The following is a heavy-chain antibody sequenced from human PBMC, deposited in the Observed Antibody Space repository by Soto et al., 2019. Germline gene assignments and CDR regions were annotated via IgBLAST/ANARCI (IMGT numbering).Heavy chain of an antibody. Sequence: SSETLSLTCTVSGGSISSSSYYWGWIRQPPGKGLEWIGYIYYSGSTYYNPSLKSRVTISVDTSKNQFSLKLSSVTAADTAVYYCARDHYDFWSGYWAGTSHTNWFAPWGQGTLVTVSS. CDR2: IYYSGST. D-gene: IGHD3-3*01. V-gene: IGHV4-39*07. CDR1: GGSISSSSYY. CDR3: ARDHYDFWSGYWAGTSHTNWFAP. J-gene: IGHJ5*02.